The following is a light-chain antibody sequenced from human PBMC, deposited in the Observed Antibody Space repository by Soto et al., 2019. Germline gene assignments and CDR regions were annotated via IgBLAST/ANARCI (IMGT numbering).Light chain of an antibody. Sequence: QSALTQPPSASGTPGQGVSISCSGITSNIGSNTVNWYQQLPGTAPKLLIYNNNQRPSGVPDRFSGSKSGTSASLAIGGLQSEDEADYYCAAWDDSLNGYVFGTGTKVTVL. CDR3: AAWDDSLNGYV. CDR1: TSNIGSNT. V-gene: IGLV1-44*01. CDR2: NNN. J-gene: IGLJ1*01.